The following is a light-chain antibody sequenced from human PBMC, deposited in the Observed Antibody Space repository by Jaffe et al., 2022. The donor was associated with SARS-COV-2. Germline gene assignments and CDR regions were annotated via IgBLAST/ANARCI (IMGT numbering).Light chain of an antibody. CDR1: QSIGNW. Sequence: DIQMTQSPSTLSASVGDRVTITCRASQSIGNWLAWYQQKPGKAPKLLIYKASSLQSGVPSRFAGGGSGTEFSLTINSLQPDDFASYYCQHYNSFPLTFGGGTMVEIK. CDR2: KAS. J-gene: IGKJ4*01. V-gene: IGKV1-5*03. CDR3: QHYNSFPLT.